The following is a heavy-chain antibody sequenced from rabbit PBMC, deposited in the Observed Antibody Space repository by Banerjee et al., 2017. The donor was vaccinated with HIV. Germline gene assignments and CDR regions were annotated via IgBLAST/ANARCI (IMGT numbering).Heavy chain of an antibody. CDR2: IYPDYGVT. CDR1: GFTISRGYD. J-gene: IGHJ6*01. CDR3: ARDGAYTGYDLDL. D-gene: IGHD7-1*01. Sequence: QSLEESGGDLVKPGASLTLTCTASGFTISRGYDMCWVRQAPGKGLEWIACIYPDYGVTDYASWAKGRFTISKTSSTTVTLQMTSLTAADTATYFCARDGAYTGYDLDLWGPGTLVTDS. V-gene: IGHV1S40*01.